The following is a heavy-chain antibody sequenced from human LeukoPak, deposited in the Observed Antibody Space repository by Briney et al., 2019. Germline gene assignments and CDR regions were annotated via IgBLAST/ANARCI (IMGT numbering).Heavy chain of an antibody. V-gene: IGHV1-2*02. D-gene: IGHD1-26*01. J-gene: IGHJ6*02. CDR1: GYTFTGYY. CDR2: INPNSGGT. CDR3: ARWELSGPYGMDV. Sequence: ASVKVSCKAPGYTFTGYYMHWVRQAPGQGPEWMGWINPNSGGTNYAQKFQGRVTMTRVTSISTAYMELSRLRSDDTAVYYCARWELSGPYGMDVWGQGTTVTVSS.